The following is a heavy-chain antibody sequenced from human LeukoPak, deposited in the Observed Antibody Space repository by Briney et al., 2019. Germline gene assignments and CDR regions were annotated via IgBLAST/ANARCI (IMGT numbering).Heavy chain of an antibody. CDR2: IHTDGAT. Sequence: GGSLRLSCAASGFAVSNDYMSWVRQAPGKGLEWVSVIHTDGATYYAASVKGRFTISRDFSKNTLYLRMNSLRAEDTAIYYCARDRPWGGLNGFDYWGQGTLVT. CDR1: GFAVSNDY. V-gene: IGHV3-53*01. D-gene: IGHD3-3*01. J-gene: IGHJ4*02. CDR3: ARDRPWGGLNGFDY.